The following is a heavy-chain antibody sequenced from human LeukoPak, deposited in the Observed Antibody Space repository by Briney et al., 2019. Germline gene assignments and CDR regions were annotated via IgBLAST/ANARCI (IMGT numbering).Heavy chain of an antibody. CDR2: IKQDGNEK. D-gene: IGHD6-19*01. CDR3: ARDLRGSGWYMDY. CDR1: GFAFNSYW. J-gene: IGHJ4*02. V-gene: IGHV3-7*03. Sequence: GGSLRLSCAASGFAFNSYWMSWVRQAPGKGLEWVANIKQDGNEKYYVDSAKGRFTISRDNAKNSLYLQMNSLRAEDTAVYYCARDLRGSGWYMDYWGQGALVTVSS.